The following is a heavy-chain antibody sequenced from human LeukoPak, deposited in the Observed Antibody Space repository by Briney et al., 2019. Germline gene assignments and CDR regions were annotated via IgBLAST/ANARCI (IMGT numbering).Heavy chain of an antibody. CDR2: IKQDESEK. CDR3: AKDRYYDSSGYPDAFDI. J-gene: IGHJ3*02. Sequence: GGSLRLSCAASGISVSRYWMSWVRQAPGGGLEWVANIKQDESEKDYVDSVKGRFTISRDNSKNTLYLQMNSLRAEDTAVYYCAKDRYYDSSGYPDAFDIWGQGTMVTVSS. V-gene: IGHV3-7*03. CDR1: GISVSRYW. D-gene: IGHD3-22*01.